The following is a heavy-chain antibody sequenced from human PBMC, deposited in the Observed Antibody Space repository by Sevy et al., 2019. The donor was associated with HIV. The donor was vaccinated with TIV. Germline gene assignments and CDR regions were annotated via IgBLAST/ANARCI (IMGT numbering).Heavy chain of an antibody. V-gene: IGHV3-11*01. CDR1: GFIFSDYY. CDR2: ITSSGNTK. J-gene: IGHJ4*02. CDR3: ARVLRPYRDYDRGGYFDY. Sequence: GGSLRLSCAASGFIFSDYYMSWIRQTPGKGLEWVSYITSSGNTKYFADSVKGRFTISRDNAKNSLYLQMNSLRAEDTAVYYCARVLRPYRDYDRGGYFDYWGQGTLVTVSS. D-gene: IGHD5-12*01.